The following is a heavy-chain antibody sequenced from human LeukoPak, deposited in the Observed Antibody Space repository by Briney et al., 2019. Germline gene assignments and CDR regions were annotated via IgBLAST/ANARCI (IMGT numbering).Heavy chain of an antibody. D-gene: IGHD5-24*01. Sequence: GGSLRLSCAASGFTLSTYDMHWVRQPTGEGLEWVSIIYRAGDTYYPGSVKGRFTISRDNAKNSLYLQMNSLRAEDTAVYYCARALGDGYNVPTDYWGQGTLVTVSS. V-gene: IGHV3-13*01. J-gene: IGHJ4*02. CDR2: IYRAGDT. CDR1: GFTLSTYD. CDR3: ARALGDGYNVPTDY.